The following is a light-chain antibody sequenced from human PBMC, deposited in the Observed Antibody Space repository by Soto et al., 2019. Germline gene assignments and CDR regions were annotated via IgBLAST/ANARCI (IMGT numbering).Light chain of an antibody. J-gene: IGKJ1*01. CDR2: DAS. CDR1: QSVSSN. CDR3: QQYGSSPT. Sequence: EIVMTQSPATLSVSPGERATLSCRASQSVSSNLAWYQQKPGQAPRLLIYDASTRATGIPDRFSGSGSGTHFTLTISRLEPDDFAVYYCQQYGSSPTFGQGTKVDIK. V-gene: IGKV3-20*01.